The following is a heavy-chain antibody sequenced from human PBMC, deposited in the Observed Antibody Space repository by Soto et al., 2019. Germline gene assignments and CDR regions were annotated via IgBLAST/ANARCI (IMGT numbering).Heavy chain of an antibody. CDR1: CGSISSGGYS. CDR3: ARAPSATGWFDP. D-gene: IGHD2-15*01. Sequence: SETLSRTCAVSCGSISSGGYSWSWIRQPPGKGLEWIGYIYHSGSTYYNPSLKSRVTISVDRSKNQFSLKLSSVTAADTAVYYCARAPSATGWFDPWGQGTLVTVS. CDR2: IYHSGST. V-gene: IGHV4-30-2*01. J-gene: IGHJ5*02.